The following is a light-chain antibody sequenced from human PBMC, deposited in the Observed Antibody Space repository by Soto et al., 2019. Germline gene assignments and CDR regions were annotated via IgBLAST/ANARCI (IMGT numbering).Light chain of an antibody. CDR1: QSISSW. CDR2: DAS. CDR3: QQYNSYSWT. V-gene: IGKV1-5*01. Sequence: IQMPKSPSSLSASVGARVTITCRASQSISSWLAWYQQKPGKATKLLIYDASSLESGVPSRFSGSGSGTEFTLTISSLQPDEFATYYCQQYNSYSWTVGKGTKVDIK. J-gene: IGKJ1*01.